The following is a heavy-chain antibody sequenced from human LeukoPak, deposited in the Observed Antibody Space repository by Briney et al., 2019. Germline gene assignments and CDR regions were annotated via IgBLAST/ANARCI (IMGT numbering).Heavy chain of an antibody. V-gene: IGHV4-34*01. D-gene: IGHD5-24*01. Sequence: SETLSLTCAVYGGSFSGYYWSWIRQPLGKGLEWIGEINHSGSTNYNPSLKSRVTISVDTSKNQFSLKLSSVTAADTAVYYCARDSRDGYNKAFDIWGQGTMVTVSS. CDR3: ARDSRDGYNKAFDI. CDR1: GGSFSGYY. J-gene: IGHJ3*02. CDR2: INHSGST.